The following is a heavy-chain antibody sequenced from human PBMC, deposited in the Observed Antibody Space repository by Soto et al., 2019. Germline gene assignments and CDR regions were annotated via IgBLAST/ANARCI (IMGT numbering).Heavy chain of an antibody. V-gene: IGHV1-69*06. Sequence: SVKVSCKASGGTFSSYAISWVRQAPGQGLEWMGGIIPIFGTANYAQKFQGRVTITADKSTSTAYMELSSLRSEDTAVYYCATRYCSSASCYRSHYYYYGMDVWGQGTTVTVSS. CDR1: GGTFSSYA. CDR2: IIPIFGTA. D-gene: IGHD2-2*01. J-gene: IGHJ6*02. CDR3: ATRYCSSASCYRSHYYYYGMDV.